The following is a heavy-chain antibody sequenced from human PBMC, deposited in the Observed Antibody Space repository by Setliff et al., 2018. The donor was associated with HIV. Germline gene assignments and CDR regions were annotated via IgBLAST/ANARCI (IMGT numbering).Heavy chain of an antibody. CDR2: IYHSGST. CDR1: GGSLSSGAYS. Sequence: SETLSLTCTVSGGSLSSGAYSWSWIRQPPGKGLEWIGSIYHSGSTYYNPSLMSRVTISVDTSKNQFSLKLSSVTAADTAVYYCARDSPDCSGGSCRDYWGQGTLVTVSS. CDR3: ARDSPDCSGGSCRDY. V-gene: IGHV4-39*07. D-gene: IGHD2-15*01. J-gene: IGHJ4*02.